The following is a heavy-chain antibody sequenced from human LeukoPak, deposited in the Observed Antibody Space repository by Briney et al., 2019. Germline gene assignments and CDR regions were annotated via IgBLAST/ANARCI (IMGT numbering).Heavy chain of an antibody. Sequence: GRSLRLSCAASGFTFSSYGMHWVRQAPGKGLEWVAVISYDGSNKYYADSVKGRFTISRDNSKNTLYLQMNSLRADDTAVYYCAKEDYGDYVLYYYYYGMDVWGQGTTVTVSS. V-gene: IGHV3-30*18. CDR2: ISYDGSNK. CDR3: AKEDYGDYVLYYYYYGMDV. CDR1: GFTFSSYG. J-gene: IGHJ6*02. D-gene: IGHD4-17*01.